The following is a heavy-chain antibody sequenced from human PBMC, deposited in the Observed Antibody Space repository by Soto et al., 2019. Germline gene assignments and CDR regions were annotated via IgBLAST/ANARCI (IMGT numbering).Heavy chain of an antibody. Sequence: QVQLQESGPGLVKPSQTLSLTCSVSGASISSGGYYWSWIRQHPGKGLEWIGYISYSGSTYYNPSLQSRVSMSVDTSKNQFSLKLSSVTAADTAVYYCARTIDTLYFYYYYMDVWGKGTTVTVSS. V-gene: IGHV4-31*03. CDR3: ARTIDTLYFYYYYMDV. CDR2: ISYSGST. D-gene: IGHD2-2*02. J-gene: IGHJ6*03. CDR1: GASISSGGYY.